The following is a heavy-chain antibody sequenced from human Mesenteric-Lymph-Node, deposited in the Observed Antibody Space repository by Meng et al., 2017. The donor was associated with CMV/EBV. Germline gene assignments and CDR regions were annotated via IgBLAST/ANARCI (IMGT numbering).Heavy chain of an antibody. D-gene: IGHD3-3*01. CDR3: ARQESGFPAWFDP. CDR2: IYPGNSDT. Sequence: KVSCKGFGYNFNMFWIGWVRQMPGKGLEWMGIIYPGNSDTRYSPSFQGQVTISADKSITTVYLEWTSLKASDTATYYCARQESGFPAWFDPWGQGTVVTVS. V-gene: IGHV5-51*01. CDR1: GYNFNMFW. J-gene: IGHJ5*02.